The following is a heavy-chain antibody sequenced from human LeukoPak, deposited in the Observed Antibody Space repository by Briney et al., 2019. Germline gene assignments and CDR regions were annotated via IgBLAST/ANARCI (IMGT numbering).Heavy chain of an antibody. CDR3: ARIRCITIFVVVIRGAFDI. Sequence: GESLKISCKGSGYSFTSYWIGWVRQMPGKGLEWMGIIYPGDSDTRYSPSFQGQVTISADKSISTAYLQWSSLKASDTAMYYCARIRCITIFVVVIRGAFDIWGQGRMVTVSS. CDR1: GYSFTSYW. V-gene: IGHV5-51*01. CDR2: IYPGDSDT. J-gene: IGHJ3*02. D-gene: IGHD3-3*01.